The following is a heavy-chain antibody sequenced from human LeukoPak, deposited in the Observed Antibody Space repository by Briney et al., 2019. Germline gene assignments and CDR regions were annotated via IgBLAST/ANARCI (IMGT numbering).Heavy chain of an antibody. CDR1: GFIFSRYG. D-gene: IGHD6-6*01. V-gene: IGHV3-66*02. CDR3: ARDKGTSYLSSFDY. Sequence: GGSLRLSCAASGFIFSRYGMSWVRQAPGKGLEWVSVIYSGGSTYYADSVKGRFTISRDNSKNTLYLQMNSLRAADTAVYYCARDKGTSYLSSFDYWGQGTLVTVSS. J-gene: IGHJ4*02. CDR2: IYSGGST.